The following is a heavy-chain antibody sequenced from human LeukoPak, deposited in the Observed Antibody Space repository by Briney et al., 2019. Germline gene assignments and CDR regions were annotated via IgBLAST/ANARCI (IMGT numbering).Heavy chain of an antibody. CDR1: GFTVSSNY. V-gene: IGHV3-53*01. CDR2: IYSGGST. Sequence: GGSLRLSCAASGFTVSSNYMSWVRQAPGKGLEWVSVIYSGGSTYYADSVKGRFTISRDNSKNTLYLQMNSLRAEDTAVYYCARASYSSGWYEFDYWGQGTLVTVSS. CDR3: ARASYSSGWYEFDY. D-gene: IGHD6-19*01. J-gene: IGHJ4*02.